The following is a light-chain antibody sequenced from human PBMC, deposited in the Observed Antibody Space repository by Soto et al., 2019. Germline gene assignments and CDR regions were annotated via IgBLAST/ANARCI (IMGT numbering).Light chain of an antibody. Sequence: IVMTQSPGTLSVSPGERATLSCRASQNIGNKVGWYQQKPGQAPRLLIYGASTRATGIPVRFSGSGSGTEFTLTISSLQSEDFAIYYCQQYDSWPPYTFGQGTKVDIK. J-gene: IGKJ2*01. CDR1: QNIGNK. V-gene: IGKV3-15*01. CDR2: GAS. CDR3: QQYDSWPPYT.